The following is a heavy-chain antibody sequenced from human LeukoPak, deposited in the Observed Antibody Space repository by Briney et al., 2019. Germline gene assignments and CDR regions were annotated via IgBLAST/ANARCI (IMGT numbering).Heavy chain of an antibody. D-gene: IGHD6-19*01. V-gene: IGHV3-33*01. CDR2: IWEDGTNV. CDR1: GFTFSRYG. J-gene: IGHJ4*02. CDR3: ARVGYNSGWYEY. Sequence: GPSLRLSCAAPGFTFSRYGMQWVRQAAGKGLQWVAVIWEDGTNVYYGVSVKGRFTISRDNSKNTLYLQMNSLRAEDTAVYYCARVGYNSGWYEYWGQGTLVTVSS.